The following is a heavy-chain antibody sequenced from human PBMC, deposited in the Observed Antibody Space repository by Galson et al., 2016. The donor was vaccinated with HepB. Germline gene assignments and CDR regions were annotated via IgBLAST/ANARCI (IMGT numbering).Heavy chain of an antibody. CDR3: ARGSKTAGVD. D-gene: IGHD6-19*01. J-gene: IGHJ4*02. CDR1: GYTFNHHV. CDR2: SNSEGTNN. V-gene: IGHV1-18*01. Sequence: SVTVSCKASGYTFNHHVFTWVRQAPRTGLEWLGWSNSEGTNNHRAQSVLARISMTADTSTNTAYMELKNLRSDDTAVYYCARGSKTAGVDWGQGTLVTVSS.